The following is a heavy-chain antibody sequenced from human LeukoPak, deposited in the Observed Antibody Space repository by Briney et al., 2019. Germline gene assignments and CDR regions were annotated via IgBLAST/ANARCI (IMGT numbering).Heavy chain of an antibody. CDR3: ARTPRDGYNSLDY. CDR2: ISGSGNRT. Sequence: PGGSLRLSCAASGFTFSSYAMSWVRQAPGKGLEWVSSISGSGNRTYYADSVKGRFTISRDNSKNTLFLQMNSLRAEDTAVYYCARTPRDGYNSLDYWGQGTLVTVSS. V-gene: IGHV3-23*01. J-gene: IGHJ4*02. D-gene: IGHD5-24*01. CDR1: GFTFSSYA.